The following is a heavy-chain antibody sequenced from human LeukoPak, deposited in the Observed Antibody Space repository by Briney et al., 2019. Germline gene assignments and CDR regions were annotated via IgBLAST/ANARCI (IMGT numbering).Heavy chain of an antibody. CDR1: GFTFSSYG. J-gene: IGHJ4*02. CDR3: AKAGGIVVVVAAFDY. D-gene: IGHD2-15*01. CDR2: ISYDGSNK. Sequence: GGSLRLSCAASGFTFSSYGMHWVRQAPGKGLEWVAVISYDGSNKYYADSVKGRFTISRDNSKNTLYLQMNSLRAEDTAVYYCAKAGGIVVVVAAFDYWGQGTLVTVSS. V-gene: IGHV3-30*18.